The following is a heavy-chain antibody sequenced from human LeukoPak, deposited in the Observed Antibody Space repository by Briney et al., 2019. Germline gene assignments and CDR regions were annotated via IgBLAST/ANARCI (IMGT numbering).Heavy chain of an antibody. CDR3: ARARGNAYGYFEY. V-gene: IGHV3-74*01. J-gene: IGHJ4*02. Sequence: GGSLRLSCAASGLTLSGYWMHWVRQAPGKGLVWVSRINGDASSTSYADSVKGRFTISRDNAKSTLYLQMNSLRVEDTAVYYCARARGNAYGYFEYWGQGTLVTVSS. CDR2: INGDASST. CDR1: GLTLSGYW. D-gene: IGHD5-18*01.